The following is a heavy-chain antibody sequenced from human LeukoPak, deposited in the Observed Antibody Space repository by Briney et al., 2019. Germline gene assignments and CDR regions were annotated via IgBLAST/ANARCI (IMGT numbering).Heavy chain of an antibody. CDR2: IYYSEST. CDR3: ARVDADTKGLDY. V-gene: IGHV4-30-4*08. J-gene: IGHJ4*02. Sequence: SQTLSLTCTGSGVSISSGDYYWSWLRQPPGLGLEWIGYIYYSESTYYNPSLKSRVTISVDTSKNKFSLKLSSVTAADTDVYYCARVDADTKGLDYWGQGTLVTVSS. D-gene: IGHD3-22*01. CDR1: GVSISSGDYY.